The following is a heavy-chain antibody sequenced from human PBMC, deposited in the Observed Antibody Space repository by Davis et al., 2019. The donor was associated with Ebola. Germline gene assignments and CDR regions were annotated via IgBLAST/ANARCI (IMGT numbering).Heavy chain of an antibody. Sequence: SETLSLTCGVYGGSFSGYYWTWIRQSPTKGLEWIGDISHTGSTNYNPSLKGRVTISVDTSKNQFSLNLNSVTAADTAVYYCARQDHWDPYNWFDPWGQGTLVTVSS. V-gene: IGHV4-34*01. CDR1: GGSFSGYY. CDR3: ARQDHWDPYNWFDP. D-gene: IGHD7-27*01. CDR2: ISHTGST. J-gene: IGHJ5*02.